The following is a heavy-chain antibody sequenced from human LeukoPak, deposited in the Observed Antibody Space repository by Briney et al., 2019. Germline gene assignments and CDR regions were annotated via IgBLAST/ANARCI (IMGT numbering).Heavy chain of an antibody. V-gene: IGHV4-39*01. Sequence: SETLSLTCTVSGGSISSSSYYWGWIRQPPGKGLEWIGSICYSGSTYYNPSLKSRVTISVDTSKNQFSLKLSSVTAADTAVYYCARQNWDYLPSIFDYWGQGTLVTVSS. CDR1: GGSISSSSYY. CDR2: ICYSGST. J-gene: IGHJ4*02. D-gene: IGHD7-27*01. CDR3: ARQNWDYLPSIFDY.